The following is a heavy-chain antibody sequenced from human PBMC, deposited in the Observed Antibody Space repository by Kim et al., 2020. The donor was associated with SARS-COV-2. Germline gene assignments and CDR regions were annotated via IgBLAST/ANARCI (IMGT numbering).Heavy chain of an antibody. CDR1: GYTFTGYY. Sequence: ASVKVSCKASGYTFTGYYMHWVRQAPGQGLEWTGRINPNSGGTNYAQKFQGRVTMTRDTSISTAYMELSRLRSDDTAVYYCARDETVGYSYGPPNWYFDLWGRGTLVTVSS. D-gene: IGHD5-18*01. J-gene: IGHJ2*01. CDR2: INPNSGGT. CDR3: ARDETVGYSYGPPNWYFDL. V-gene: IGHV1-2*06.